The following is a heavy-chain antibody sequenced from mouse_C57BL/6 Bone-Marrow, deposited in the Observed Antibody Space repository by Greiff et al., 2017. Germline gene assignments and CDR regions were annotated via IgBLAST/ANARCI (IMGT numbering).Heavy chain of an antibody. CDR2: IHPNSGSS. J-gene: IGHJ3*01. D-gene: IGHD1-1*01. CDR1: GYTFTSYW. Sequence: QVQLKQPGAELVKPGASVKLSCKASGYTFTSYWMHWVKQRPGQGLEWIGMIHPNSGSSNYNEKFKSKATLTVDKSSSTAYMQLSSLTSEDSAVYYCARGLRVWFAYWGQGTLVTVSA. CDR3: ARGLRVWFAY. V-gene: IGHV1-64*01.